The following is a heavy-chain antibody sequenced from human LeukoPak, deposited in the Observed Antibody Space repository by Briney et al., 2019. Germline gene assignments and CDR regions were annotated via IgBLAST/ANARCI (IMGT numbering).Heavy chain of an antibody. CDR1: GYTFTSYG. Sequence: ASVKVSCKASGYTFTSYGISWVRQAPGQGLEWMGWISAYNGNTNYAQKLQGRVTMTTDTSTSTAYMELRRLRSDDTAVYYCTRDYCTNGVCYRGDNWFDPWGQGTLVSVSS. CDR2: ISAYNGNT. D-gene: IGHD2-8*01. V-gene: IGHV1-18*01. J-gene: IGHJ5*02. CDR3: TRDYCTNGVCYRGDNWFDP.